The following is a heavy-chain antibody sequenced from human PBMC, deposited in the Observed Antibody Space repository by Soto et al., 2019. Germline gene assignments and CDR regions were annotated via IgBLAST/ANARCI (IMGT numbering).Heavy chain of an antibody. Sequence: EVQLVESGGGLVQPGGSLRLSCAASGFTFSDHYMDWVRQAPGKGLEWVGRTRNKANSYTTEYAASVKGSFTISRDDSMNSLYLQMNSLKTEDTAVYYCASRYGVAAAGFDYWGQGTLVTVSS. V-gene: IGHV3-72*01. CDR2: TRNKANSYTT. J-gene: IGHJ4*02. D-gene: IGHD6-13*01. CDR1: GFTFSDHY. CDR3: ASRYGVAAAGFDY.